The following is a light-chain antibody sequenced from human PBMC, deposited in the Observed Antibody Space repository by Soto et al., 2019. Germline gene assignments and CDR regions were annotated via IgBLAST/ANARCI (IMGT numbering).Light chain of an antibody. CDR1: NIGSKN. J-gene: IGLJ1*01. CDR3: QVWDSSNDHYV. Sequence: SYELTQPPSVSVAPGQTASITCGGNNIGSKNVQWYQQKPGQAPVLVVYDDRDRPSGIPERFSGSNSGNTATLTNSRVEAGDEADYYCQVWDSSNDHYVFGTGTKLTVL. V-gene: IGLV3-21*02. CDR2: DDR.